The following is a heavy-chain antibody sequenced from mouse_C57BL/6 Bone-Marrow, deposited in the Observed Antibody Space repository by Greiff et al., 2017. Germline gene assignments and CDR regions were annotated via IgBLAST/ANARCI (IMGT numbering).Heavy chain of an antibody. V-gene: IGHV3-6*01. D-gene: IGHD2-3*01. CDR1: GYSITSGHY. Sequence: EVKLEESGPGLVKPSQSLSLTCSVTGYSITSGHYWNWIRQFPGNKLEWMGYISYDGSNNYNPSLKNRISITRDTSKNQFFLKLNSVTTEDTATYYCASYDGYIYWYFDVWGTGTTVTVSS. CDR3: ASYDGYIYWYFDV. CDR2: ISYDGSN. J-gene: IGHJ1*03.